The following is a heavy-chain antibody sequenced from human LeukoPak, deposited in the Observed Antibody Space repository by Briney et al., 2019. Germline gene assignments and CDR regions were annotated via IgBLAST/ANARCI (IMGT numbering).Heavy chain of an antibody. D-gene: IGHD2-21*02. CDR3: ARRSYCGGDCYIDY. CDR1: GYTFTNYW. CDR2: IYPGDSDT. V-gene: IGHV5-51*01. J-gene: IGHJ4*02. Sequence: GESLKISCQASGYTFTNYWIGWVRQMPGKGLEWMGIIYPGDSDTRYSPSFQGQVTISADKSISTAYLQWSSLKASDIVMYYCARRSYCGGDCYIDYWGQGTQVTVSS.